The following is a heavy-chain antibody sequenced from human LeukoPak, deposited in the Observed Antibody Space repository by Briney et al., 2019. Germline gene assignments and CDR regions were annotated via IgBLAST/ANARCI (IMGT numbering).Heavy chain of an antibody. CDR2: ISGSGGST. J-gene: IGHJ4*02. CDR3: TTVVGLYYGSGSYYN. CDR1: GFTFSSYG. D-gene: IGHD3-10*01. Sequence: GGSLRLSCAASGFTFSSYGMSWVRQAPGKGLEWVSAISGSGGSTYYADSVKGRFTISRDNSKNTLYLQMNSLKTEDTAVYYCTTVVGLYYGSGSYYNWGQGTLVTVSS. V-gene: IGHV3-23*01.